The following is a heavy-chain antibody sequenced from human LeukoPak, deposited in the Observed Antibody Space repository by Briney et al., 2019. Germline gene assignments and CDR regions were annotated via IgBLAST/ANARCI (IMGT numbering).Heavy chain of an antibody. J-gene: IGHJ6*02. CDR2: ISYDGNIK. V-gene: IGHV3-30-3*01. CDR3: ARGNSIVFFYYGMDV. CDR1: GFTFSSYA. D-gene: IGHD2-15*01. Sequence: GGSLRLSCAASGFTFSSYAMSWVRQAPGKGLEWVGVISYDGNIKYYADSVKGRFTISRDNSKNTLYLQMSSLRVEDTTVYYCARGNSIVFFYYGMDVWGQGTTVTVSS.